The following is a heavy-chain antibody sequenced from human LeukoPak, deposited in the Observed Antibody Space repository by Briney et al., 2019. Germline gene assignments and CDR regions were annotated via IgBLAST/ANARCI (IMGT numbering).Heavy chain of an antibody. CDR3: ARDHNYAFDN. CDR1: GLTFSDYS. D-gene: IGHD1-1*01. CDR2: VGISSGNT. J-gene: IGHJ4*02. Sequence: PGGSLRLSCAASGLTFSDYSMNRVRQAPGKGLEWISWVGISSGNTKYADSVKGRFTISGDNAKNSLYLQMNSLRVEDTAVYYCARDHNYAFDNWGQGTLVTVSS. V-gene: IGHV3-48*04.